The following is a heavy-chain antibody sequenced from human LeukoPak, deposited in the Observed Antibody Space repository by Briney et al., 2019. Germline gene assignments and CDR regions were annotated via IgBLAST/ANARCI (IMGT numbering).Heavy chain of an antibody. CDR2: FYARGNT. Sequence: SETLSLTCNVSGGSISNYYWNWIRQPAGKGLEGIGRFYARGNTNYNPSLKRRVTISVDTSKNKVSLKVSSVTAADTAVYYCGRHGITIFGVVTKRRGWFDPWGQGTLVTVSS. CDR3: GRHGITIFGVVTKRRGWFDP. V-gene: IGHV4-4*07. D-gene: IGHD3-3*01. CDR1: GGSISNYY. J-gene: IGHJ5*02.